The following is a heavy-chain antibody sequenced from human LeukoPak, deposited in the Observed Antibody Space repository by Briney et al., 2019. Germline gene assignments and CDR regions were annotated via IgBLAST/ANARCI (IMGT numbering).Heavy chain of an antibody. CDR3: AKGHTFDP. CDR2: TGGTAETT. D-gene: IGHD2-2*02. Sequence: GGSLRLSCAVSGLSFSSYAMTWVRQAPGKGLAWVASTGGTAETTFYADSVKGRFTISRDNSRSTLYLQMNSLRAEDTAIYYCAKGHTFDPWGQGTLVTVSS. J-gene: IGHJ5*02. V-gene: IGHV3-23*01. CDR1: GLSFSSYA.